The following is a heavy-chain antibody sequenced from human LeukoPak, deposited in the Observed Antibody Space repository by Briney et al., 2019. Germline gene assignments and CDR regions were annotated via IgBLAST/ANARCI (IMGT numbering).Heavy chain of an antibody. CDR3: ASAIVVVTAYGAFDI. CDR2: INPNSGGT. Sequence: GASVKVSCKASGYTFTGYYMHWVRQAPGQGLEWMGWINPNSGGTNYAQKFQGRVTMTRDTSISTAYMELSRLRSDDTAVYYCASAIVVVTAYGAFDIWGQGTMVTVSS. CDR1: GYTFTGYY. V-gene: IGHV1-2*02. J-gene: IGHJ3*02. D-gene: IGHD2-21*02.